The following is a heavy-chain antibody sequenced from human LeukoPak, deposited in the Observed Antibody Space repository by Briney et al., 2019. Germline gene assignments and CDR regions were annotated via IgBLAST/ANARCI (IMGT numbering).Heavy chain of an antibody. CDR1: GGSISSGGYY. D-gene: IGHD3-16*02. CDR3: ARDHYDYVWGSYRYIFDY. J-gene: IGHJ4*02. CDR2: IYHSGSP. Sequence: PSQTLSLTCTVSGGSISSGGYYWSWIRQPPGKGLEWIGYIYHSGSPYYNPSVKSRVTISVDRSKNQFSLKLSSVTAADTAVYYCARDHYDYVWGSYRYIFDYWGQGTLVTVSS. V-gene: IGHV4-30-2*01.